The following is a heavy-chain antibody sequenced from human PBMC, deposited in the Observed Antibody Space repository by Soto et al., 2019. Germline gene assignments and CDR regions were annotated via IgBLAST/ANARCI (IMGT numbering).Heavy chain of an antibody. CDR1: GFTFSTYS. J-gene: IGHJ4*02. V-gene: IGHV3-48*01. CDR2: ISGSSDII. D-gene: IGHD2-15*01. Sequence: GGSLRLSCAASGFTFSTYSMNWARQAPGKGLEWVSYISGSSDIIYYADSVKGRFTISRDNARNSLYLQMNSLRAEDTAVYYCARLWGYCSGASCSFSDYWGQGTLVTVSS. CDR3: ARLWGYCSGASCSFSDY.